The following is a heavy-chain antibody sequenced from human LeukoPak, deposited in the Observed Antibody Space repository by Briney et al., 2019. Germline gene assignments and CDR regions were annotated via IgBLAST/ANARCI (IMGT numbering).Heavy chain of an antibody. Sequence: GGSLRLSCAASGFTFSSYAMSWVRQAPGKGLEWVSAISGSGGSTYYADSVKGRFTISRDNSKNTLYLQMNSLRAEDTAVYYCGCNYDSSGYLTFDYWGQGTLVTVSS. D-gene: IGHD3-22*01. J-gene: IGHJ4*02. CDR2: ISGSGGST. V-gene: IGHV3-23*01. CDR1: GFTFSSYA. CDR3: GCNYDSSGYLTFDY.